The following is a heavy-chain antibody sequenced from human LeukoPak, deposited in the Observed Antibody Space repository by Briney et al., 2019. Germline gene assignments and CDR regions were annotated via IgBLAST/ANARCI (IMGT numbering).Heavy chain of an antibody. Sequence: SETLSLTCTVSGGSISSYYWSWIRQPPGKGLEWIGYIYYSGSTNYNPSLKSRVTISVDTSKNQFSLKLSSVTAADTAVYYCARRYGVVVSNWFDPWGQGTLVTVSS. CDR3: ARRYGVVVSNWFDP. CDR2: IYYSGST. J-gene: IGHJ5*02. D-gene: IGHD2-2*01. V-gene: IGHV4-59*08. CDR1: GGSISSYY.